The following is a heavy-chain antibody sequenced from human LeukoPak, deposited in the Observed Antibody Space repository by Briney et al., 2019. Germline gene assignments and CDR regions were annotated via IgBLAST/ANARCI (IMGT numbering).Heavy chain of an antibody. V-gene: IGHV4-59*01. D-gene: IGHD6-19*01. CDR1: GGSISSYY. CDR2: IYYSGST. CDR3: ARDRRASSSGWFHDAFDL. J-gene: IGHJ3*01. Sequence: SETLSLTCSVSGGSISSYYWSWIRQPPGKGREWIGYIYYSGSTNYNPSLKSRVTISVDTSKNQFSLKLSSVTAADTAVYYCARDRRASSSGWFHDAFDLWGQGTMVTVFS.